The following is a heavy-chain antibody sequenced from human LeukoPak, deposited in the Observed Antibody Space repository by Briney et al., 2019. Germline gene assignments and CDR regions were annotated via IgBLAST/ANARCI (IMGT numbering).Heavy chain of an antibody. D-gene: IGHD2-21*02. CDR1: GFTFNGSV. Sequence: GALRLSCAASGFTFNGSVIHWVRQASGKGLEWVGRIRSKANSYATAYAASVKGRFTISRDDSKNTAYLQMNSLRTEDTAVYYCSRLWEDCGGDCYSHDYWGQGTLVTVSS. J-gene: IGHJ4*02. V-gene: IGHV3-73*01. CDR2: IRSKANSYAT. CDR3: SRLWEDCGGDCYSHDY.